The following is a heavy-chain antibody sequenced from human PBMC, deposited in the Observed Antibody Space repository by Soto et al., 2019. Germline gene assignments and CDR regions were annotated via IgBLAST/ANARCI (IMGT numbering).Heavy chain of an antibody. V-gene: IGHV3-33*01. CDR2: IWYDGSNK. Sequence: QVQLVESGGGVVQPGRSLRLSCAASGFTFSSYGMHWVRQAPGKGLEWVAVIWYDGSNKYYADSVKGRFTISRDNSKNTLYLQMNSLRAEDTAVYYCARDSSIGNNWFDPWGQGTLVTVSS. CDR3: ARDSSIGNNWFDP. D-gene: IGHD6-6*01. J-gene: IGHJ5*02. CDR1: GFTFSSYG.